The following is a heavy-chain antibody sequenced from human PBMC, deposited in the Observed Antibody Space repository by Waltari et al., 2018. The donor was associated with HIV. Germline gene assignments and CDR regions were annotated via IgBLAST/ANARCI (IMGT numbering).Heavy chain of an antibody. CDR2: IWYDGSNK. V-gene: IGHV3-33*01. J-gene: IGHJ6*02. CDR1: GFTFSSYG. D-gene: IGHD1-26*01. CDR3: AGSSPDGFYYGMDV. Sequence: QVQLVESGGGVVKPGRSLRLSCAASGFTFSSYGMPWVRQAPGKGLEWVAVIWYDGSNKYYADSVKGRFTISRDNSKNTLYLQMNSLRAEDTAVYYCAGSSPDGFYYGMDVWGQGTTVTVSS.